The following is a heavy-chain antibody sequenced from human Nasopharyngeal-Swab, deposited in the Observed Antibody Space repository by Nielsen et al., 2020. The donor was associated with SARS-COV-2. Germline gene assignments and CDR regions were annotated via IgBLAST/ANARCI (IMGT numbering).Heavy chain of an antibody. Sequence: GGSLRLSCAASGFTFSSYWMHWVRQAPGKGLEWVSAISGSGGSTYYADSVKGRFTISRDNSKNTLYLQMNSLRAEDTAVYYCAKWWSVPSGDIWGQGTMVTVSS. CDR2: ISGSGGST. CDR1: GFTFSSYW. CDR3: AKWWSVPSGDI. J-gene: IGHJ3*02. V-gene: IGHV3-23*01. D-gene: IGHD2-15*01.